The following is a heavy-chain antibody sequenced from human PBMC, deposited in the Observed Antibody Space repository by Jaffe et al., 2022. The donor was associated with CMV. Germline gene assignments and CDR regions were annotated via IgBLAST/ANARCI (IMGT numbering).Heavy chain of an antibody. CDR1: GGSISSYY. V-gene: IGHV4-59*08. Sequence: QVQLQESGPGLVKPSETLSLTCTVSGGSISSYYWSWIRQPPGKGLEWIGYIYYSGSTNYNPSLKSRVTISVDTSKNQFSLKLSSVTAADTAVYYCARHGTTFLFDYWGQGTLVTVSS. CDR3: ARHGTTFLFDY. CDR2: IYYSGST. D-gene: IGHD4-17*01. J-gene: IGHJ4*02.